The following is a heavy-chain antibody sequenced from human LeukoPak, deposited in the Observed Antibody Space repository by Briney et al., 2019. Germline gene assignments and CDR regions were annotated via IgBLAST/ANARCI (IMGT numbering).Heavy chain of an antibody. Sequence: GGSLRLSCAASGFTFSSYWMSWVRQAPGKGLEWVANIKQDGSEKYYVDSVKGRFTISRDNAKNSLYLQMNSLRAEDTAVYYCARDSMTTVTQFDYWGQGTLVTVSS. D-gene: IGHD4-17*01. V-gene: IGHV3-7*03. J-gene: IGHJ4*02. CDR1: GFTFSSYW. CDR2: IKQDGSEK. CDR3: ARDSMTTVTQFDY.